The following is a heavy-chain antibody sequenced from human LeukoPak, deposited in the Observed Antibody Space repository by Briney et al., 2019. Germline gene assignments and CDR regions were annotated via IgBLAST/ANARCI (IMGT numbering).Heavy chain of an antibody. CDR3: ARPDCSGGNCYLLIY. Sequence: GDSLKISCKGSGYSFADYWIGWVRQMPGKGLEWMGRIDPSDSYTDYSPSFQGHVTMSADKSISTAYLQWSSLKASDTAMYYCARPDCSGGNCYLLIYWGQGSLVTVSS. CDR1: GYSFADYW. D-gene: IGHD2-15*01. V-gene: IGHV5-10-1*01. J-gene: IGHJ4*02. CDR2: IDPSDSYT.